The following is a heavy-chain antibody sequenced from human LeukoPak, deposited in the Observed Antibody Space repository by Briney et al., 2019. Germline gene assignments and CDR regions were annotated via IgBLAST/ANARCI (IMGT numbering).Heavy chain of an antibody. CDR1: GYTITNNY. J-gene: IGHJ5*02. V-gene: IGHV1-46*01. CDR2: INPSGTGT. D-gene: IGHD5-24*01. CDR3: ATDHSMANTAWWFDP. Sequence: ASVKVSCKASGYTITNNYMDWVRQAPGQGLEWMGVINPSGTGTSYAQKFQGRITMSRDTSTSTVYMELSSLRSEDTAFYYCATDHSMANTAWWFDPWGQGTLVTVSS.